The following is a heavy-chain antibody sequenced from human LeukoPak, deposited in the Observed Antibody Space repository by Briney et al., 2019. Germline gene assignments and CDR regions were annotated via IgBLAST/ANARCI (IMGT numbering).Heavy chain of an antibody. CDR3: AKDLVPLPGDYFDY. D-gene: IGHD1-1*01. J-gene: IGHJ4*02. CDR1: GFTFSSYS. V-gene: IGHV3-21*04. CDR2: ISSSSSYI. Sequence: KAGGSLRLSCAASGFTFSSYSMNWVRQAPGKGLEWVSSISSSSSYIYYADSVKGRFTISRDNSKNTLYLQMNSLRAEDTAVYYCAKDLVPLPGDYFDYWGQGTPVTVSS.